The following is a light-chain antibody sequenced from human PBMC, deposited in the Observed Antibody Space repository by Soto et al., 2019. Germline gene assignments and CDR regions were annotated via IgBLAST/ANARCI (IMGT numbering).Light chain of an antibody. CDR1: NSNIGSNA. V-gene: IGLV1-44*01. CDR2: NND. J-gene: IGLJ3*02. CDR3: ASWDDSLDGRL. Sequence: QSVLTQPPSVSGTPGQRVTMSCSGSNSNIGSNAVSWYQQFPGTAPKLLMYNNDQRPSGVPDRFSASKSVTSASLAISGLQSEDEADYYCASWDDSLDGRLFGGGTKVTVL.